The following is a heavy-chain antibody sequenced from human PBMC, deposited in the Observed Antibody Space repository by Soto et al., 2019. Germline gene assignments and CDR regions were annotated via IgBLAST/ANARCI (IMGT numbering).Heavy chain of an antibody. Sequence: ASVKVSCKASGYTFTSYDINWVRQATGQGLEWMGWMNPNSGNTGYAQKFQGRVTMTRNTSISTAYMELSSLRSEDTAVYYCARGRPDDFDWLLRYDYWGQGTLVTVSS. CDR3: ARGRPDDFDWLLRYDY. CDR2: MNPNSGNT. CDR1: GYTFTSYD. V-gene: IGHV1-8*01. J-gene: IGHJ4*02. D-gene: IGHD3-9*01.